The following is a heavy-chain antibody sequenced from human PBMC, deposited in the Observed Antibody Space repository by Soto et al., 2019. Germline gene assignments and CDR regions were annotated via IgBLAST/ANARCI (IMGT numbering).Heavy chain of an antibody. V-gene: IGHV4-39*01. Sequence: PSDTNRVPCSVSEGNSINLSGHRVWIHQSEGKGLEWTGSVYSRGRSYSKSSVKSRITISVDTSKNQFSLNLNSVTASDTAVYYCVSQRTTVISHAYFDYWGPGALVPVFS. D-gene: IGHD4-4*01. CDR3: VSQRTTVISHAYFDY. J-gene: IGHJ4*02. CDR2: VYSRGRS. CDR1: EGNSINLSGH.